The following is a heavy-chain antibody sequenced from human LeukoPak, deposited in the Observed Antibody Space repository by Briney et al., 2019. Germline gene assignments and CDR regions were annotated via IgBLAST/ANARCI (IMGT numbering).Heavy chain of an antibody. CDR1: GFTFSSYS. CDR3: AKGDYYDLDY. CDR2: ISSSSSYI. D-gene: IGHD3-22*01. J-gene: IGHJ4*02. V-gene: IGHV3-21*04. Sequence: GGSLRLSCAASGFTFSSYSMNWVRQAPGKGLEWVSSISSSSSYIYYADSVKGRFTISRDNSRNTLYLQMNSLRAEDTAVYYCAKGDYYDLDYWGQGTLVTVSS.